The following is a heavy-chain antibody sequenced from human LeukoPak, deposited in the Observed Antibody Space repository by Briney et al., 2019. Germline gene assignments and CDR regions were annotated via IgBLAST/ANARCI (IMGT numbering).Heavy chain of an antibody. CDR3: AGEAEAGTDY. D-gene: IGHD6-19*01. CDR2: ISSSGSTI. J-gene: IGHJ4*02. CDR1: GFISSDYY. V-gene: IGHV3-11*04. Sequence: PGGSLRLSCAASGFISSDYYMSWIRQAPGKGLEWVSYISSSGSTIYYADSVKGRFTISRDNAKNSLRLQMNSLRVEDTAVYYCAGEAEAGTDYWGQGTLVTVSS.